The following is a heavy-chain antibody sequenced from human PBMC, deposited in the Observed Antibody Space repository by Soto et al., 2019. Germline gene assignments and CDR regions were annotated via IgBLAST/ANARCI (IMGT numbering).Heavy chain of an antibody. CDR3: ARSSLGCSSTSCYSFDP. V-gene: IGHV5-51*01. J-gene: IGHJ5*02. CDR2: IYPGDSDT. Sequence: GESLKISCKGSGYSFTSYWIGWVRQMPGKGLEWMGIIYPGDSDTRYSPSFQGQVTISADKSISTAYLQWSSLKASDTAMYYCARSSLGCSSTSCYSFDPRGQGTLVTVSS. D-gene: IGHD2-2*01. CDR1: GYSFTSYW.